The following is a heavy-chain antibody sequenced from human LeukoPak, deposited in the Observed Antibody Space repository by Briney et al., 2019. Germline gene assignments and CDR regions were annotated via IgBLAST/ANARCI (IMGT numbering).Heavy chain of an antibody. Sequence: SQTLSLTCAGSGDSVSNKNGAWTWIRQSPWRGLEWLGRTPYSSEWHTDSAISVQDRITITADTSKNQFSQQLVSVTPEDAAVYYCASGWALSWGQGTLVTVSS. CDR3: ASGWALS. CDR1: GDSVSNKNGA. J-gene: IGHJ5*02. V-gene: IGHV6-1*01. D-gene: IGHD1-26*01. CDR2: TPYSSEWHT.